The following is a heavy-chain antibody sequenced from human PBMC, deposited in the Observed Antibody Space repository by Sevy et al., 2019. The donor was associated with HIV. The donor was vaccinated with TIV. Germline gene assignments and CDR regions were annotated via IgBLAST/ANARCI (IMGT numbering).Heavy chain of an antibody. D-gene: IGHD2-2*01. CDR2: ISESGIT. CDR3: ARSPPVVVVPGAPSWFDP. J-gene: IGHJ5*02. Sequence: SETLSLTCAVHDGSFSGYYWNWIRQLPGKGLEWIGEISESGITYYNSSLKSRVTISVDTSKKQFSLKLNSVTAADTAVYFCARSPPVVVVPGAPSWFDPWGQGTLVTVSS. V-gene: IGHV4-34*01. CDR1: DGSFSGYY.